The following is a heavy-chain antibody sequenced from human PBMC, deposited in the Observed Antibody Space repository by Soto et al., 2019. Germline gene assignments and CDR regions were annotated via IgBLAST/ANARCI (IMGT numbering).Heavy chain of an antibody. Sequence: SVKVSCKASGGTFSSYAISWVRQAPGQGLERMGGIIPIFGTANYAQKFQGRVTITADESTSTAYMELSSLRSEDTAVYYCAITCSGGSCYPPFDYWGQGTLVTVSS. J-gene: IGHJ4*02. CDR1: GGTFSSYA. CDR2: IIPIFGTA. D-gene: IGHD2-15*01. V-gene: IGHV1-69*13. CDR3: AITCSGGSCYPPFDY.